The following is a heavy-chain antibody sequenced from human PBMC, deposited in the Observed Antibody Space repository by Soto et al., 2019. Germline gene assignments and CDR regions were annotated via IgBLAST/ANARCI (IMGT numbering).Heavy chain of an antibody. J-gene: IGHJ4*02. CDR3: ARGRGYSYGYSDY. D-gene: IGHD5-18*01. CDR1: GFTFSSYA. V-gene: IGHV3-23*01. CDR2: ISSSSSTT. Sequence: GSLRLSCAASGFTFSSYAMSWVRQAPGKGLEWVSAISSSSSTTYYADSVKGRLTISRDNAKNSLYLQMNSLRAEDTAVYYCARGRGYSYGYSDYWGQGTLVTVSS.